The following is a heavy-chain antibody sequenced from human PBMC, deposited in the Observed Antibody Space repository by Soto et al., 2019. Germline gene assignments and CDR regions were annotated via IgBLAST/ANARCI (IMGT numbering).Heavy chain of an antibody. CDR3: ARDRGPSSGYYPYWFDP. CDR2: ISYDGSNK. CDR1: GFTFSSYG. Sequence: GGSLRLSCAASGFTFSSYGMHWVRQAPGKGLEWVAVISYDGSNKYYADSVKGRFTISRDNSKNTLYLQMNSLRAEDTAVYYCARDRGPSSGYYPYWFDPSGQGTLVTVSS. V-gene: IGHV3-30*03. J-gene: IGHJ5*02. D-gene: IGHD3-22*01.